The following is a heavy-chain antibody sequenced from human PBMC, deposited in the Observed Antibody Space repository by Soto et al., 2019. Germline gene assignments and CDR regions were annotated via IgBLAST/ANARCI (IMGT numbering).Heavy chain of an antibody. J-gene: IGHJ4*02. CDR3: ARSLYCGGDCSTEGYFDY. CDR1: GFTFSSYG. V-gene: IGHV3-33*01. CDR2: IWYDGSNK. D-gene: IGHD2-21*02. Sequence: GGSLRLSCAASGFTFSSYGMHWVRQAPGKGLEWVAVIWYDGSNKYYADSVKGRFTISRDNSKNTLYLQMNSLRAEDTAVYYCARSLYCGGDCSTEGYFDYWGQGTLVTVSS.